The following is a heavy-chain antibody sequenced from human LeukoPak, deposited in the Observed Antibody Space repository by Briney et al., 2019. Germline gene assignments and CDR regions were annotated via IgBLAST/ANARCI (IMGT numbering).Heavy chain of an antibody. CDR3: ARNDSSGYFDY. J-gene: IGHJ4*02. Sequence: PSETLSLTCAVSDYSISSHNYWGWIRRPPGKGLEWIGSVYHSGSTHYTPSLKSRVTISVDRSKNQFSLKLSSVTAADTAVYYCARNDSSGYFDYWGQGTLVTVSS. V-gene: IGHV4-38-2*01. CDR2: VYHSGST. CDR1: DYSISSHNY. D-gene: IGHD3-22*01.